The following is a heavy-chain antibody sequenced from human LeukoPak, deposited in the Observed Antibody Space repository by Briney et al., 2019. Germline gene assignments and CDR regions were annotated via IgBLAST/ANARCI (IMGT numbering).Heavy chain of an antibody. V-gene: IGHV4-61*01. Sequence: SETLSLTCTVSGGSVSSGSYYWSWIRQPPGKGLEWIGYIYYSGSTNYNPSLKSRVTISVDTSKNQFSLKLSSVTAADTAVYYCARGKNLGLDLDYWGQGTLVTVSS. CDR2: IYYSGST. CDR3: ARGKNLGLDLDY. D-gene: IGHD1-26*01. J-gene: IGHJ4*02. CDR1: GGSVSSGSYY.